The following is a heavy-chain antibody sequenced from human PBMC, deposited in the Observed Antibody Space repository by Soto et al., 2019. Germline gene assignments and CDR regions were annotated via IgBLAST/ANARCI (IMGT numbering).Heavy chain of an antibody. V-gene: IGHV3-48*03. Sequence: PVGSLRLSCAASGFTFSSYEMNWVSQAPGKGLEWVSYISSSGSTIYYADSVKGRFTISRDNAKNSLYLQMNSLRAEDTAVYYCARGVVVVVAENWFDPWGQGTLVTVSS. CDR1: GFTFSSYE. CDR3: ARGVVVVVAENWFDP. CDR2: ISSSGSTI. J-gene: IGHJ5*02. D-gene: IGHD2-15*01.